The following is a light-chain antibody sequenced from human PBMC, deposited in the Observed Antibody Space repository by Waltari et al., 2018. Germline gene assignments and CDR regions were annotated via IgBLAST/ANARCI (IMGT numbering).Light chain of an antibody. Sequence: ERVMPQSPATLSVSPGERATLSCRASQSVGTNFAWYQQKPGQAPRVLIYGASTRPTGVPSTFSGSGSGTEFTLTISSVQSEDFAVYYCQQYDNWPRTFGQGTKVEIK. CDR1: QSVGTN. CDR3: QQYDNWPRT. J-gene: IGKJ1*01. CDR2: GAS. V-gene: IGKV3-15*01.